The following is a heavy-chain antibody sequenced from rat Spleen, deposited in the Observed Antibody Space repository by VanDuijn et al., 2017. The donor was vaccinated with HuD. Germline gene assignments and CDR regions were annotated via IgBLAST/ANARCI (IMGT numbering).Heavy chain of an antibody. CDR1: GFTFSDYA. Sequence: EVQLVESGGGLVQPGRSLKLSCAASGFTFSDYAMAWVRQAPKKGLEWVATIIYDGSSTYYRDSVKGRFTISRDNAKSTLYLQMDSLRSEDTATYYCARHYYDGTYYYYVRDAWGQGASVTVSS. CDR3: ARHYYDGTYYYYVRDA. CDR2: IIYDGSST. D-gene: IGHD1-12*02. V-gene: IGHV5-17*01. J-gene: IGHJ4*01.